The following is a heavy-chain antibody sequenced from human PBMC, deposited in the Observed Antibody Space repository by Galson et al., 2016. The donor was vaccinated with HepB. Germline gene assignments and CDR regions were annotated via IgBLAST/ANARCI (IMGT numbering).Heavy chain of an antibody. CDR3: AREGGFGDPYYFDY. V-gene: IGHV4-30-2*01. CDR2: IYDSGST. Sequence: TLSLTCAVSGGSISSGDNSWSWIRQPPGKGLEWIGYIYDSGSTFYNPSLRGRVTISVDRSNNQLSLKLPSVTAADTAVYYCAREGGFGDPYYFDYWGQGTLVTVSS. D-gene: IGHD4-17*01. CDR1: GGSISSGDNS. J-gene: IGHJ4*02.